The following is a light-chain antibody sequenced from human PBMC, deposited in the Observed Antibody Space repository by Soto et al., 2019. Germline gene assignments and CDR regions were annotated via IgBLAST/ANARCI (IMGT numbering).Light chain of an antibody. Sequence: EIVMTQSPATLSVSPVERATLSCRASQSVGSDLAWYQQKPGQAPRLLIYGASSRATGIPDRFSGSGSGTDFTLTISRLEPEDFAVYYCQQYGSSRTFGQGTKVDIK. V-gene: IGKV3-20*01. CDR2: GAS. J-gene: IGKJ1*01. CDR3: QQYGSSRT. CDR1: QSVGSD.